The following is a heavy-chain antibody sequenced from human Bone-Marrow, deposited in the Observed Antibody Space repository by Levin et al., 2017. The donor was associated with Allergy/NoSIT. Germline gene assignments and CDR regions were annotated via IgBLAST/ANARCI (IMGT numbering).Heavy chain of an antibody. CDR1: AFTFSSYG. Sequence: GGSLRLSCAASAFTFSSYGMHWVRQAPGKGLEWVAFISHDGDLKSYGDSVKGRFTISRDNSKNTLYLQMNRLRVEDTAVYHCAKALTVGPFDPWGQGTLVTVSS. J-gene: IGHJ5*02. D-gene: IGHD1-26*01. CDR3: AKALTVGPFDP. CDR2: ISHDGDLK. V-gene: IGHV3-30*18.